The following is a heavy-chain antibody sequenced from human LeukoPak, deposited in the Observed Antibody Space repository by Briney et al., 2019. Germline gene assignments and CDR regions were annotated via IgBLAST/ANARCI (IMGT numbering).Heavy chain of an antibody. D-gene: IGHD2-2*01. CDR3: ARGLGVVPAAKERRWFDP. V-gene: IGHV4-34*01. Sequence: PSETLSLTCAVYGGSFSGYYWSWIRQPPGKGLEWIGEINHSGSTNYNPSLKSRVTISVGTSKNQFSLKLSSVTAADTAVYYCARGLGVVPAAKERRWFDPWGQGTLVTVSS. J-gene: IGHJ5*02. CDR2: INHSGST. CDR1: GGSFSGYY.